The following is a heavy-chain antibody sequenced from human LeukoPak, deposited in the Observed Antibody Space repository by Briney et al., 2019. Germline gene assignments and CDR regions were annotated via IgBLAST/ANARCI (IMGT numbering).Heavy chain of an antibody. CDR3: ARDHVVVGSTTSFFDY. D-gene: IGHD3-22*01. CDR2: IYTNGHT. Sequence: SETLSLSCTVSGGSMSNYHWTWIRQPPGEGLEWVGRIYTNGHTNYSPSLRSRVTMSVDTSKNQFSLKVRFVTAADTAAYFCARDHVVVGSTTSFFDYWGQGILVTVSS. CDR1: GGSMSNYH. J-gene: IGHJ4*02. V-gene: IGHV4-4*07.